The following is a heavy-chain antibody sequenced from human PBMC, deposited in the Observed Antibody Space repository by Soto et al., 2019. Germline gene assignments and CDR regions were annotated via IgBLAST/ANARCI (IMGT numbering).Heavy chain of an antibody. CDR3: AKDGTTVTRYYYGMDV. CDR1: GFNFRSYG. Sequence: GGSQRLSCTASGFNFRSYGRHWVRQAPGKGLEWVAVISYDGSNKYYADSVKGRFTISRDNSKNTLYLQMNSLRAEDTAVYYCAKDGTTVTRYYYGMDVWGQGTTVTVSS. V-gene: IGHV3-30*18. D-gene: IGHD4-17*01. J-gene: IGHJ6*02. CDR2: ISYDGSNK.